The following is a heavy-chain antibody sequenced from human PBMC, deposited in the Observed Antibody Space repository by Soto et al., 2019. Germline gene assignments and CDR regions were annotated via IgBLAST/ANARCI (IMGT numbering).Heavy chain of an antibody. CDR2: IIPIFGTA. D-gene: IGHD4-17*01. CDR1: RGRLRSCA. CDR3: ASNYGDYPTSSYYYGMDV. J-gene: IGHJ6*02. Sequence: SAKVCWEACRGRLRSCAMSWVRQSPGQGLEWMGGIIPIFGTANYAQKFQGRVTITADESTSTAYMELSSLRSEDTAVYYCASNYGDYPTSSYYYGMDVWGQGTTVTSP. V-gene: IGHV1-69*13.